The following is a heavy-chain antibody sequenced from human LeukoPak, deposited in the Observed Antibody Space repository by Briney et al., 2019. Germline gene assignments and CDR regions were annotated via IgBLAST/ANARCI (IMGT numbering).Heavy chain of an antibody. V-gene: IGHV3-49*03. Sequence: GGSLRLSCAASGSTFNNYWMSWFRQAPGKGLEWVGFIRSKAYGGTTEYAASVKGRFTISRDDSKSIAYLQMNSLKTEDTAVYYCTRGWRPLKFDYWGQGTLVTVSS. CDR2: IRSKAYGGTT. J-gene: IGHJ4*02. CDR3: TRGWRPLKFDY. CDR1: GSTFNNYW. D-gene: IGHD6-13*01.